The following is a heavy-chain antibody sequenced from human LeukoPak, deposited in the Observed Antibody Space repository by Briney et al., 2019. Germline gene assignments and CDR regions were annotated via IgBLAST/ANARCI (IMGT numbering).Heavy chain of an antibody. CDR3: ARERETPWVRSDY. CDR2: ISSSSSYI. Sequence: GGSLRLSCAASGFTFSSYSMNWVRQALGKGLEWVSSISSSSSYIYYTDSVKGRFTISRDNAKNSLYLQMNSLRAEDTAVYYCARERETPWVRSDYWGQGTLVTVSS. V-gene: IGHV3-21*01. CDR1: GFTFSSYS. J-gene: IGHJ4*02. D-gene: IGHD3-22*01.